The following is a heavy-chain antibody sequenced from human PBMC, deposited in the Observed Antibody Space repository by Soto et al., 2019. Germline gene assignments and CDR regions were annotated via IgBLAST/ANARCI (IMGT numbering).Heavy chain of an antibody. V-gene: IGHV1-69*01. CDR3: ARDPPTVTTSSYYYGMDV. J-gene: IGHJ6*02. D-gene: IGHD4-17*01. CDR1: GGTFSSYA. CDR2: IIPIFGTA. Sequence: QVQLVQSGAEVKKPGSSVKVSCKASGGTFSSYAISWVRQAPGQGLEWMGGIIPIFGTANYAQKIQGRVTITADESTSTAYMELSSLRSEDTAVYYCARDPPTVTTSSYYYGMDVWGQGTTVTVSS.